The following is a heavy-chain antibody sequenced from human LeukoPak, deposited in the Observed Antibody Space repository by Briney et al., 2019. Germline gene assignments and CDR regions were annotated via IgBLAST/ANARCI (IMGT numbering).Heavy chain of an antibody. CDR3: AKPLWFGELAVCFDY. D-gene: IGHD3-10*01. V-gene: IGHV3-23*01. CDR2: LSVSGGST. Sequence: GGSLRLSCAASGFTFSSYAMSWVPQAPGQGREWVSALSVSGGSTYYADSVKGRFTISRDNSKTTLYLQMNSLRAEDTAVYYCAKPLWFGELAVCFDYWGQGTLVTVSS. J-gene: IGHJ4*02. CDR1: GFTFSSYA.